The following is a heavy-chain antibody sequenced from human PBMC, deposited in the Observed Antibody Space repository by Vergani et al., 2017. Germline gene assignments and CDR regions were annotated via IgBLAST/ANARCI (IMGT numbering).Heavy chain of an antibody. CDR2: ISGSGGST. V-gene: IGHV3-23*01. Sequence: EVQLLESGGDLVQPGGSLRLSCAASGFTFNHSAMNWVRQAPGKGLEWVSGISGSGGSTYYAGSVKGRFTISRDSSKNTLYLQMNSLSAGDTAVYYCAKANPGNSGYDYLYYYHAMDVWGQGTTVTVSS. CDR3: AKANPGNSGYDYLYYYHAMDV. J-gene: IGHJ6*02. D-gene: IGHD5-12*01. CDR1: GFTFNHSA.